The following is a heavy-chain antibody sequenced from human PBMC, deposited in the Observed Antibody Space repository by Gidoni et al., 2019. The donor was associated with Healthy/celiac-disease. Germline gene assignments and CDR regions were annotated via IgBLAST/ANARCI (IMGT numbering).Heavy chain of an antibody. V-gene: IGHV3-20*01. CDR2: INWNGGST. J-gene: IGHJ6*02. CDR3: AGDRVGAGGMDV. CDR1: GFTFDDYG. D-gene: IGHD1-26*01. Sequence: EVQLVESGGGVVRPGGSLRLSCAASGFTFDDYGMSWVRQAPGKGLEWVSGINWNGGSTGYADTVKSRFAISRDNAKNSLYLQMNSLRAEDTALYHCAGDRVGAGGMDVWGQGTTVTVSS.